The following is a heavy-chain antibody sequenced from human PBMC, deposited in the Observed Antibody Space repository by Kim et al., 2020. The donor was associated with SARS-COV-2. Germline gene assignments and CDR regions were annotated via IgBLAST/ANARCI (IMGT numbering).Heavy chain of an antibody. J-gene: IGHJ4*02. CDR3: ARDKGSGWSSFDY. Sequence: YAQKFQGRVTMTRDTSTSTVYMELSSLRSEDTAVFYCARDKGSGWSSFDYWGQGTLVTVSS. D-gene: IGHD6-19*01. V-gene: IGHV1-46*01.